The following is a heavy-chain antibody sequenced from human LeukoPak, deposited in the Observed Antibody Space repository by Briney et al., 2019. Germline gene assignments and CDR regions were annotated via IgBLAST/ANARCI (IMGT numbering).Heavy chain of an antibody. J-gene: IGHJ3*02. CDR3: TRRGSNFKPDAFDI. CDR1: GFTFSGSA. D-gene: IGHD4-11*01. CDR2: IRSKANSYAT. Sequence: GGSLRLSCAASGFTFSGSAMHWVRQASGKGLEWVGRIRSKANSYATAYAASVKGRFTISRDDSKNTAYLQMNSLKTEDTAVYYCTRRGSNFKPDAFDIWGQGTMVTVSS. V-gene: IGHV3-73*01.